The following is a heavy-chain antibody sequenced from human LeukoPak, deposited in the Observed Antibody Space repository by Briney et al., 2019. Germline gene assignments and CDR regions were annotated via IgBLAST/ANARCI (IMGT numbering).Heavy chain of an antibody. CDR3: AKGYTEGGFDY. Sequence: GGSLRLSCAASGFTFSSYSMNWVRQAPGKGLEWVSAISGSGGSTYYADSVKGRFTISRDNSKNTLYLQMNSLRAEDTAVYYCAKGYTEGGFDYWGQGTLVTVSS. V-gene: IGHV3-23*01. D-gene: IGHD2-2*02. CDR2: ISGSGGST. CDR1: GFTFSSYS. J-gene: IGHJ4*02.